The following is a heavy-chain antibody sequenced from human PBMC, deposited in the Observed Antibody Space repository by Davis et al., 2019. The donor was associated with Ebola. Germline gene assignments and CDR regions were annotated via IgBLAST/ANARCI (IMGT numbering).Heavy chain of an antibody. Sequence: PSETLSLTCAASGGSFSGYYWSWIRQPPGRGLEWIGEIVDSGSTNLNPSLKSRVIISVDTSKNQVSLKLNSVTATDTAVYYCARGLQASVGYAYGLNWFDPWGQGTLVTVS. CDR1: GGSFSGYY. J-gene: IGHJ5*02. D-gene: IGHD2-2*03. CDR2: IVDSGST. CDR3: ARGLQASVGYAYGLNWFDP. V-gene: IGHV4-34*01.